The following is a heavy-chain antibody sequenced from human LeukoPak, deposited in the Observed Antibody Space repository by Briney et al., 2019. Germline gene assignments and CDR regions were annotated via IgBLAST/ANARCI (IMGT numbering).Heavy chain of an antibody. V-gene: IGHV1-69*05. D-gene: IGHD3-22*01. CDR3: RCDSSGYFWNDAFDI. J-gene: IGHJ3*02. CDR1: GGTFSSYA. Sequence: SVKVSCKASGGTFSSYAISWVRQAPGQGLEWMGRIIPIFGTANYAQKFQGRVTITTDESTSTACMELSSLRSEDTAVYYCRCDSSGYFWNDAFDIWGQGTMVTVSS. CDR2: IIPIFGTA.